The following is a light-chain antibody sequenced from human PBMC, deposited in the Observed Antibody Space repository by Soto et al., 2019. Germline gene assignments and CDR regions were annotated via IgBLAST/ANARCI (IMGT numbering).Light chain of an antibody. V-gene: IGKV1-39*01. CDR3: QQSYSTPLT. J-gene: IGKJ4*01. Sequence: DIQMTQSPSSLSASVGNRVTITCQASQDIATYLNWYQQKPGKAPNLLIYDASNLETGVPSRFSGGGSGTDFTLTISSLQPEDFATYYCQQSYSTPLTFGGGTKV. CDR1: QDIATY. CDR2: DAS.